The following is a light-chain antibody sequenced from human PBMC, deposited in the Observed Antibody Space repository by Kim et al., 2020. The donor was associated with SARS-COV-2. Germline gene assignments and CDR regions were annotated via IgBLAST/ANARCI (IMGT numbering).Light chain of an antibody. CDR1: SSNIGAGYE. V-gene: IGLV1-40*01. CDR3: QSYDSSLGGL. J-gene: IGLJ2*01. CDR2: GNS. Sequence: GQRVTISCTGSSSNIGAGYEVHWYQQLPGTAPKLINDGNSSRPAGVPGRFSGSKCGTSASLAITGLQAEDEADYCGQSYDSSLGGLFGGGTQLTVL.